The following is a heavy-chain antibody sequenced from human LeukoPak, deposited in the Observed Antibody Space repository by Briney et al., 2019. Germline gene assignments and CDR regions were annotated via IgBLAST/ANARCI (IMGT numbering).Heavy chain of an antibody. CDR3: ARVSQYGGYVHFDY. Sequence: ASVKVSCKASGGTFSSYAISWVRQAPGQGLEWMGRIIPIFGTANYAQKFQGRVTITTDESTSTAYMELSSLRSEDTAVYYCARVSQYGGYVHFDYWGQGTLVTVSS. CDR1: GGTFSSYA. V-gene: IGHV1-69*05. D-gene: IGHD5-12*01. CDR2: IIPIFGTA. J-gene: IGHJ4*02.